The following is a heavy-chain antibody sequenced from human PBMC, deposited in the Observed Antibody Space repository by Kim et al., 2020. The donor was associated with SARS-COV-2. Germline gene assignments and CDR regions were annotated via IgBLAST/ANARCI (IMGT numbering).Heavy chain of an antibody. V-gene: IGHV1-46*01. D-gene: IGHD3-9*01. CDR2: INPSGGST. J-gene: IGHJ4*02. Sequence: ASVKVSCKASGYTFTSYYMHWVRQAPGQGLEWMGIINPSGGSTSYAQKFQGRVTMTRDTSTSTVYMELSSLRSEDTAVYYCARGSPLYYDILTGDYRDYWGQGTLVTVSS. CDR3: ARGSPLYYDILTGDYRDY. CDR1: GYTFTSYY.